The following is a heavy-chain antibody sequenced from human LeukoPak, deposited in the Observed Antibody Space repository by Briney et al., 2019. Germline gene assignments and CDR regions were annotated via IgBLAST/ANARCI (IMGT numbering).Heavy chain of an antibody. J-gene: IGHJ4*02. CDR3: ARGGSSSPKRDDY. CDR1: GFTFSSYG. CDR2: ISSSSSYI. D-gene: IGHD6-6*01. V-gene: IGHV3-21*01. Sequence: GGSLRLSCAASGFTFSSYGMNWDRQAPGKGLEWVSSISSSSSYIYYADSVKGRFTISRDNAKNSLYLQMNSLRAEDTAVYYCARGGSSSPKRDDYWGQGTLVTVSS.